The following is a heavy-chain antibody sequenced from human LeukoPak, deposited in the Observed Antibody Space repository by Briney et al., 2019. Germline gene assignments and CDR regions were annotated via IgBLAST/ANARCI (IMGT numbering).Heavy chain of an antibody. J-gene: IGHJ4*02. V-gene: IGHV3-33*01. D-gene: IGHD6-19*01. CDR2: IWYDGSNK. CDR1: GFALSSYG. CDR3: ARDRGASGWSLYYFDY. Sequence: ALRLSCAAAGFALSSYGIHWVRQGPGQGVGGGAVIWYDGSNKYYADSVKGRFTISRDTSKNTLDLQMNSLRAEDTAVYYCARDRGASGWSLYYFDYWGQGTLVTVSS.